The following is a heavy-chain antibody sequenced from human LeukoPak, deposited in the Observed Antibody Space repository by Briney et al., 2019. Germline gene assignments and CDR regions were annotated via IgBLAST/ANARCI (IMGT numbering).Heavy chain of an antibody. CDR2: INPNSGGT. Sequence: ASVKVSCKASGYTFTGYYMHWVRQAPGQGLEWMGWINPNSGGTNYAQKFQGRVTMTRDTSISTAYMELSSLRSEDTAVYYCARRDIVVVPAANLNYYYYGMDVWGQGTTVTVSS. V-gene: IGHV1-2*02. CDR1: GYTFTGYY. CDR3: ARRDIVVVPAANLNYYYYGMDV. D-gene: IGHD2-2*01. J-gene: IGHJ6*02.